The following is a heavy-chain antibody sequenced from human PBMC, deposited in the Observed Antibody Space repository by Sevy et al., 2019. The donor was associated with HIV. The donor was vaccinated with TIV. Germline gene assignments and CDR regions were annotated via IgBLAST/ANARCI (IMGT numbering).Heavy chain of an antibody. V-gene: IGHV3-23*01. Sequence: GGYLRLSCAASGFTFNTHAMNWVRQAPGKGLERVSVISGTGSSTYYADSVKGRFTISRDNSKNTLYLQMNSLRADDTAVYYCAKAMNPALESLIEVIFRTLKGFDVWGQGTMVTVSS. D-gene: IGHD3-22*01. CDR3: AKAMNPALESLIEVIFRTLKGFDV. CDR2: ISGTGSST. CDR1: GFTFNTHA. J-gene: IGHJ3*01.